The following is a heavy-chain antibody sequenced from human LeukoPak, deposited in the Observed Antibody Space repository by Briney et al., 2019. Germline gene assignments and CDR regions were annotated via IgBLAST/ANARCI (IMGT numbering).Heavy chain of an antibody. CDR2: FDPEDGET. CDR1: GYTLNELS. D-gene: IGHD6-13*01. CDR3: ATFGRYSSSWYDY. Sequence: ASGKVSCKVSGYTLNELSMHWVRQAPGKGLEWMGGFDPEDGETIYAQKFQGRVTMTEDTSTDTAYMELSSLRSEDTAVYYCATFGRYSSSWYDYWGQGTLVTVSS. V-gene: IGHV1-24*01. J-gene: IGHJ4*02.